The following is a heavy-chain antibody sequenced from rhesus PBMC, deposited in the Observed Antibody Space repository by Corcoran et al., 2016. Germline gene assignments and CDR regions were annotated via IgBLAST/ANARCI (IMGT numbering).Heavy chain of an antibody. D-gene: IGHD2-2*01. CDR3: ARSWGQRVLVPDY. CDR1: GGSISSSY. Sequence: QLQLQEPGPGLVKPAETLSVTCAVSGGSISSSYWSWIRQAPGKGLEWIGYIYGSGSSTDTNLSLKSRVTLSVDTAKNQLSLKLSSVTTADTAVYYCARSWGQRVLVPDYWGQGVLVTVSS. J-gene: IGHJ4*01. CDR2: IYGSGSST. V-gene: IGHV4-169*01.